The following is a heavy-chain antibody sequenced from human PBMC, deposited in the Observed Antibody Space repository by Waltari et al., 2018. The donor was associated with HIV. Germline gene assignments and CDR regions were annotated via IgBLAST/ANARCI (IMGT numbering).Heavy chain of an antibody. CDR3: TTQYSSSLFGGKKDY. D-gene: IGHD6-6*01. CDR2: IKSKTDGGTT. Sequence: EVQLVESGGGLVKPGGSLRLSCAASGFTFRNAWLCCVRQVPGKGLEWGGRIKSKTDGGTTDYAAPVKGRFTISRDDSKNTLYLQMNSLKTEDTAVYYCTTQYSSSLFGGKKDYWGQGTLVTVSS. J-gene: IGHJ4*02. V-gene: IGHV3-15*01. CDR1: GFTFRNAW.